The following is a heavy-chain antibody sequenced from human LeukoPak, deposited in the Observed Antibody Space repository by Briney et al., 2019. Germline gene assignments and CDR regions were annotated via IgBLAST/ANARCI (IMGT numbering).Heavy chain of an antibody. CDR1: GGSISSGGYY. CDR3: ARMGYDSSGYYRSHFDY. Sequence: SETLSRTCTVSGGSISSGGYYWSWIRQHPGKGLEWIGYIYYSGSTYYNPSLKSRVTISVDTSKNQFSLKLSSVTAADTAVYYCARMGYDSSGYYRSHFDYWGQGTLVTVSS. V-gene: IGHV4-31*03. J-gene: IGHJ4*02. CDR2: IYYSGST. D-gene: IGHD3-22*01.